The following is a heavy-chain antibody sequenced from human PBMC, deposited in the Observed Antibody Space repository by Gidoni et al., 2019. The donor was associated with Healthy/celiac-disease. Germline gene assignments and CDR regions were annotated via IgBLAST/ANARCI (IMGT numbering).Heavy chain of an antibody. V-gene: IGHV3-49*03. CDR2: IRSKAYGGTT. CDR3: ARDQGLGWELLGWFDP. D-gene: IGHD1-26*01. CDR1: GFTFGDYA. Sequence: EVQLVESGGGLVQPGRSLRLSCTASGFTFGDYAMSWFRQAPGKGVEWVGFIRSKAYGGTTEYAASVKGRFTISRDDSKSIAYLQMNSLKTEDTAVYYCARDQGLGWELLGWFDPWGQGTLVTVSS. J-gene: IGHJ5*02.